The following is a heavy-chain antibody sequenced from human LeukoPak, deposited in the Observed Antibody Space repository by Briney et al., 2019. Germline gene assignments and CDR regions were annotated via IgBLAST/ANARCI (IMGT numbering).Heavy chain of an antibody. CDR2: IIPIFGTA. CDR1: GGTFSSYA. Sequence: SVKVSCKASGGTFSSYAISRVRQVPGQGLEWMGRIIPIFGTANYAQKFQGRVTITTDESTSTAYMELSSLRSEDTAVYYCARDIGLGWFDPWGQGTLVTVSS. D-gene: IGHD1-26*01. J-gene: IGHJ5*02. CDR3: ARDIGLGWFDP. V-gene: IGHV1-69*05.